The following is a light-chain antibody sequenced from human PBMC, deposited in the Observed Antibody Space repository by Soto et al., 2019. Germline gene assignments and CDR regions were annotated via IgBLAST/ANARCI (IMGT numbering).Light chain of an antibody. Sequence: QAVVTQPPSASGTPGQRVTISCSGSSSNIETNDIYCHQQLPVSAHKLLIYSNDQLPSGVPDRFSASKSGTSGSLAISGLRSEDEAEYFCATWDDSLSGVVFGGGTKLTV. V-gene: IGLV1-47*02. CDR2: SND. J-gene: IGLJ2*01. CDR1: SSNIETND. CDR3: ATWDDSLSGVV.